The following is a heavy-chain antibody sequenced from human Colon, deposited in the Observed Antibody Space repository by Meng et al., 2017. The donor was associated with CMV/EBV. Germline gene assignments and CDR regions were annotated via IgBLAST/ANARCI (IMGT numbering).Heavy chain of an antibody. J-gene: IGHJ4*02. D-gene: IGHD7-27*01. CDR3: ARDLSGASDF. Sequence: EVALLDSGGGLVHPGGSLRLSCAASGFTFSRFWMHWARQAPGKGLVWVSRTNEDGTITNYADSVKGRFTISRDNAENTLYLQMNSLRAEDTAVYYCARDLSGASDFWGQGTLVTVSS. CDR1: GFTFSRFW. V-gene: IGHV3-74*01. CDR2: TNEDGTIT.